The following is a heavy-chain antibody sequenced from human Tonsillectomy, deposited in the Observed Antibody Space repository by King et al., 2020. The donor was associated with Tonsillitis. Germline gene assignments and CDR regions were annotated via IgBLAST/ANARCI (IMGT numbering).Heavy chain of an antibody. D-gene: IGHD6-25*01. CDR3: AKDRRYSSAGSTQCGMDV. CDR2: ISWNSGSI. Sequence: VQLVESGGGLVQPGRSLRLSCAASGFTFDDYGMHWVRQAPGKGLEWVSGISWNSGSIGYADSVKGRFTISRDNAKNSLYLQMNSLRAEDTALYYCAKDRRYSSAGSTQCGMDVWGQGTTVTVSS. CDR1: GFTFDDYG. J-gene: IGHJ6*02. V-gene: IGHV3-9*01.